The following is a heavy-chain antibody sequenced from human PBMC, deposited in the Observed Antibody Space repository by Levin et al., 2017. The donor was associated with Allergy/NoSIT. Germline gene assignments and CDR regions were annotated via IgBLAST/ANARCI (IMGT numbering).Heavy chain of an antibody. V-gene: IGHV4-34*01. J-gene: IGHJ4*02. CDR1: GGSFSGYY. D-gene: IGHD6-13*01. Sequence: SCAVYGGSFSGYYWSWIRQPPGKGLEWIGEINHSGSTNYNPSLKSRVTISVDTSKNQFSLKLSSVTAADTAVYYCARGRDRYSSSWYWGFDYWGQGTLVTVSS. CDR2: INHSGST. CDR3: ARGRDRYSSSWYWGFDY.